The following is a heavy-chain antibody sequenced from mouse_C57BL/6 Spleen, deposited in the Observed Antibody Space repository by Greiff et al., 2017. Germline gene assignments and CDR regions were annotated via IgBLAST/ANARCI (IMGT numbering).Heavy chain of an antibody. V-gene: IGHV5-9*01. Sequence: EVKLVESGGGLVKPGGSLKLSCAASGFTFSSYTMSWVRQTPEKRLEWVATISGGGGNTYYPDSVKGRFTISRDNAKTTLYLQMSSLRSEDTALYYCARQDYSNYDFDYWGQGTTLTVSS. CDR2: ISGGGGNT. J-gene: IGHJ2*01. CDR1: GFTFSSYT. D-gene: IGHD2-5*01. CDR3: ARQDYSNYDFDY.